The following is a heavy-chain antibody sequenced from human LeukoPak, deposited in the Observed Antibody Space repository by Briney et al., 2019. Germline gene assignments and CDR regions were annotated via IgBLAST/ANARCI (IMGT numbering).Heavy chain of an antibody. J-gene: IGHJ4*02. Sequence: GGSLRLSCAASGFTFSSYGMHWVRQAPGKGLEWVAFIRYDGNNKNYADSVKGRFTISRDNAKNSLYLQMNNLRAEDTAVYYCAREDYGGNSFDYWGQGTLVTVSS. D-gene: IGHD4-23*01. CDR1: GFTFSSYG. V-gene: IGHV3-30*02. CDR2: IRYDGNNK. CDR3: AREDYGGNSFDY.